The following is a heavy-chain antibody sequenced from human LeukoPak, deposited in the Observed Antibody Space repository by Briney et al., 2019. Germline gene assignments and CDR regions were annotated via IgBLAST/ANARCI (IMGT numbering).Heavy chain of an antibody. CDR3: ARALVDYYDSSGYYHPDWYFDL. J-gene: IGHJ2*01. D-gene: IGHD3-22*01. CDR1: GGSISSGSYY. Sequence: PSQTLSLTCTVSGGSISSGSYYWSWIRQPAGKGLEWIGRIYTSGSTNYNPSLKSRVTISVDTSKNQFSLKLSSVTAADTAVYYCARALVDYYDSSGYYHPDWYFDLWGRGTLVTVSS. V-gene: IGHV4-61*02. CDR2: IYTSGST.